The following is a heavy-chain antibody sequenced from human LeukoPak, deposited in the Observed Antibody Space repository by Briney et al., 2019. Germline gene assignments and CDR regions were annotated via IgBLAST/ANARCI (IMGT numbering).Heavy chain of an antibody. J-gene: IGHJ4*02. CDR1: GGSISSGDYY. CDR3: ASLFLPYYDSSGYYPGY. V-gene: IGHV3-11*01. Sequence: PSETLSLTCTVSGGSISSGDYYWSWIRQAPGKALEWVSYISSSGSTIYYADSVKGRFTISRDNAKNSLYLQMNSLRAEDTAVYYCASLFLPYYDSSGYYPGYWGQGTLVTVSS. D-gene: IGHD3-22*01. CDR2: ISSSGSTI.